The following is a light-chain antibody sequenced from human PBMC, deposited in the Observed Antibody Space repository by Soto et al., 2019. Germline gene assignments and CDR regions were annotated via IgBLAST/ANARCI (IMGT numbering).Light chain of an antibody. CDR2: DVS. Sequence: QSALTQPRSVSGSPGQSATISCTGSSSDVGGYDFVSWYQQHPGKAPKLMISDVSERPSGVPDRFSGSKSANTASLTISGLQAEDEADYYCCSYAGTYTLVFGGGTKLTVL. J-gene: IGLJ3*02. CDR1: SSDVGGYDF. V-gene: IGLV2-11*01. CDR3: CSYAGTYTLV.